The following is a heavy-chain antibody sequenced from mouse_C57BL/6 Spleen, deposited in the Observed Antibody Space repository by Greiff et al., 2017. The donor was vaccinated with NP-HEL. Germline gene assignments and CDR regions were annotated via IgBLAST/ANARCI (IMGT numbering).Heavy chain of an antibody. Sequence: VQLQQPGAELVKPGASVKLSCKASGYTFTSYWMHWVKQRPGQGLEWIGMIHPNSGSTNYNEKFKSKATLTVDKSSSTAYMQLSSLTSEDSAVYYCARGGTTANWFAYWGQGTLVTVSA. CDR3: ARGGTTANWFAY. J-gene: IGHJ3*01. CDR1: GYTFTSYW. V-gene: IGHV1-64*01. D-gene: IGHD1-2*01. CDR2: IHPNSGST.